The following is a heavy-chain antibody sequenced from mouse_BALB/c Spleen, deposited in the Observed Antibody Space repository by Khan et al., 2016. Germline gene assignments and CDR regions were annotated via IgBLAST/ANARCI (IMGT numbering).Heavy chain of an antibody. V-gene: IGHV1-54*01. J-gene: IGHJ4*01. D-gene: IGHD2-3*01. CDR1: GYAFNNYL. CDR2: INPGSGGT. CDR3: SRWVLRSCYAMDY. Sequence: QVQLQQSGTELVRPGTSVKVSCKAPGYAFNNYLIVWVKQRPGQGLEWIGVINPGSGGTNYNEKFKGKATLTADESSSSAYMQLSNLTSDDSAVYFYSRWVLRSCYAMDYWGQGTSVTVSS.